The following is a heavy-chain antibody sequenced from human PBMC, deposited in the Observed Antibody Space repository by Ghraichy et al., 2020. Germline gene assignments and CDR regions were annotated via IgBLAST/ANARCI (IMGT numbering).Heavy chain of an antibody. CDR1: GFTVSSTY. Sequence: GESLNISCAASGFTVSSTYMSWVRQAPGKGLEWVSVIYSGGSTHYADSVKGRFTISRDNSKNTLYLQMNSLRAEDTAVYYCAGGAPTVTTNLDYWGQGTLVTVSS. D-gene: IGHD4-17*01. CDR2: IYSGGST. V-gene: IGHV3-53*01. J-gene: IGHJ4*02. CDR3: AGGAPTVTTNLDY.